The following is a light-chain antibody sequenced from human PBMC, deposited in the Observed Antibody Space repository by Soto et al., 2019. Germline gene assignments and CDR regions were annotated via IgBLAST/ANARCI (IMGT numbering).Light chain of an antibody. J-gene: IGKJ2*02. CDR1: QNIGSW. V-gene: IGKV1-5*03. Sequence: DIQMTQSPFTLSASVGDRIIITCRASQNIGSWLAWYQQKPGKAPKLLIYKASSLESGVPSRFSGSGSGTEFPLTISSLQPDDFATYYCQQYNSYCTFGQGTKLEIK. CDR2: KAS. CDR3: QQYNSYCT.